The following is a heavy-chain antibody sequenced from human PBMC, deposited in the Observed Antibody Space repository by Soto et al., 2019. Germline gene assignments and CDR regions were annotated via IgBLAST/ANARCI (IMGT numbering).Heavy chain of an antibody. J-gene: IGHJ4*02. Sequence: GGSLRLSCAASGFTFSSYGMHWVRQAPGKGLEWVAVIWYDGSNKYYADSVKGRFTISRDNSKNTLYLQMSSLRAEDTAVYYCARDGDGARGSTFDYWGQGTLVTVSS. CDR2: IWYDGSNK. CDR1: GFTFSSYG. V-gene: IGHV3-33*01. D-gene: IGHD1-26*01. CDR3: ARDGDGARGSTFDY.